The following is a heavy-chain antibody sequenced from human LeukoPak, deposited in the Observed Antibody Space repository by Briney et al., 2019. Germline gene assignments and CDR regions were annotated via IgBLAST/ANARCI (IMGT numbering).Heavy chain of an antibody. CDR2: IYPGDSDT. Sequence: RGESLKISCKGSGYSFTSYWIGWVRQMPGKGLEWMGIIYPGDSDTRYSPSFQGQVTISADKSISTAYLQWSSLKASDTAMYYCARGVNLIDDILTGYYSVSAFDIWGQGTMVTVSS. V-gene: IGHV5-51*01. J-gene: IGHJ3*02. CDR3: ARGVNLIDDILTGYYSVSAFDI. D-gene: IGHD3-9*01. CDR1: GYSFTSYW.